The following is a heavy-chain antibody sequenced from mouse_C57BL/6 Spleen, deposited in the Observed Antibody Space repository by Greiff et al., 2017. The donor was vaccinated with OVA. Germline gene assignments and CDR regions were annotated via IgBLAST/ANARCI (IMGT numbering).Heavy chain of an antibody. CDR2: IDPSDSYT. V-gene: IGHV1-50*01. Sequence: VQLQQPGAELVKPGASVKLSCKASGYTFTSYWMQWVKQRPGQGLEWIGEIDPSDSYTNYNQKFKGKATLTVDTSSRTAYMQLSSLTSEDSAVYYCARRDYYAMDYWGQGTSVTVSS. J-gene: IGHJ4*01. CDR1: GYTFTSYW. CDR3: ARRDYYAMDY.